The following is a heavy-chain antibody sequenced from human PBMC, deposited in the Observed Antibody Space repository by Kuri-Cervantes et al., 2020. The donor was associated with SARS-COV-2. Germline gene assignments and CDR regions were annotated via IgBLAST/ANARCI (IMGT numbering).Heavy chain of an antibody. D-gene: IGHD3-3*01. CDR2: VNSDGSST. CDR3: ARDRYDFWSGLGYYYYGMDV. Sequence: GESLKISCAASGFTFSSYWMHWVRQAPGKGLVWVSRVNSDGSSTSYADSVKGRFTISRDNAKNTLYLQMDSLRAEDTAVYSCARDRYDFWSGLGYYYYGMDVWGQGTTVTVSS. V-gene: IGHV3-74*01. CDR1: GFTFSSYW. J-gene: IGHJ6*02.